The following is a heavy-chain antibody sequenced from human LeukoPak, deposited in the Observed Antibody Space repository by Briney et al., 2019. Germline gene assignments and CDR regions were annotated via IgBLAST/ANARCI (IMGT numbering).Heavy chain of an antibody. CDR3: ARAPSCDRLISCWFDP. V-gene: IGHV3-30*03. CDR2: ISYDGSNK. D-gene: IGHD2-2*01. Sequence: PGGSLRLSCAASGFTFSSYGMHWVRQAPGKGPEWVTVISYDGSNKYYADSVKGRFTISRDNSKNTLYLQMNSLRAEDTAVYYCARAPSCDRLISCWFDPWGQGTLVTVSS. CDR1: GFTFSSYG. J-gene: IGHJ5*02.